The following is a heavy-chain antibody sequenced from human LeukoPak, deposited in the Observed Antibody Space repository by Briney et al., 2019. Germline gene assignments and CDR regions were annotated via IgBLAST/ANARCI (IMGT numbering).Heavy chain of an antibody. CDR2: ISGSGGST. D-gene: IGHD3-22*01. Sequence: GGSLRLSCAASGFTFSSYAMSWVRQAPGKGLEWVSAISGSGGSTYYSDSVKGGFTISRDNSKNTLYLQMNTLRAEDTAVYYCAQDVDYYDSSGDYWGQGTLVTVSS. V-gene: IGHV3-23*01. CDR1: GFTFSSYA. J-gene: IGHJ4*02. CDR3: AQDVDYYDSSGDY.